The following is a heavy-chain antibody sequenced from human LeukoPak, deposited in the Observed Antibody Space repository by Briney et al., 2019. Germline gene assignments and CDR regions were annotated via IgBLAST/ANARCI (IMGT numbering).Heavy chain of an antibody. J-gene: IGHJ4*02. Sequence: ASVKVSCKASGYTFTGYYMHWVRQAPGQGLEWMGWIDPNGGGTKYAQKFQGRVTMARDTFISTAYMELSRLTSDDTAVYYCARGGGLAVAGTRFDYWGQGTLVTVSS. V-gene: IGHV1-2*02. CDR1: GYTFTGYY. CDR2: IDPNGGGT. D-gene: IGHD6-13*01. CDR3: ARGGGLAVAGTRFDY.